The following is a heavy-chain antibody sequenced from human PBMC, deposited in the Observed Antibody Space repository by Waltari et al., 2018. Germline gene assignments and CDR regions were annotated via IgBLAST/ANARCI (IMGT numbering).Heavy chain of an antibody. Sequence: QVEESGGGVVQPGGSLRLSCVASGYTFTNYGMHWVRQAQGKGLEWLAVIASYGSNKYYEDSVKGRFTVSRDNSKNAVYLQMNSLRPEDTALYVCAKAGGIHNYPLDPWGQGTLVTVSS. D-gene: IGHD1-26*01. V-gene: IGHV3-30*18. CDR2: IASYGSNK. CDR1: GYTFTNYG. CDR3: AKAGGIHNYPLDP. J-gene: IGHJ5*02.